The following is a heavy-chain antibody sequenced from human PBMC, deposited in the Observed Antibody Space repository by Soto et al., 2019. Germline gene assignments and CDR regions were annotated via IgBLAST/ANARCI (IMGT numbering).Heavy chain of an antibody. CDR2: ISGSGGST. J-gene: IGHJ4*02. D-gene: IGHD3-9*01. Sequence: PGGSLRLSCAASGFTFSSYAMSWVRQAPGKGLEWVSAISGSGGSTYYADSVKGRFTISRDNSKNTLYLQMNSLRAEDTAVYYCAKRVKRYYDILTGTFDYWGQGTLVTVSS. CDR1: GFTFSSYA. V-gene: IGHV3-23*01. CDR3: AKRVKRYYDILTGTFDY.